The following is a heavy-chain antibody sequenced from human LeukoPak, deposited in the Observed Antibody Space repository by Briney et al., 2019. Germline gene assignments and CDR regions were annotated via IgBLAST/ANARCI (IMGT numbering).Heavy chain of an antibody. V-gene: IGHV1-69*05. Sequence: SVKVSCKASGGTFSSYAISWVRQAPGQGLEWMGRIIPIFGTANCAQKFQGRVTITTDESTSTAYMELSSLRSEDTAVYYCARTKEPLAEYFQHWGQGTLVTVSS. D-gene: IGHD1-26*01. CDR1: GGTFSSYA. CDR2: IIPIFGTA. CDR3: ARTKEPLAEYFQH. J-gene: IGHJ1*01.